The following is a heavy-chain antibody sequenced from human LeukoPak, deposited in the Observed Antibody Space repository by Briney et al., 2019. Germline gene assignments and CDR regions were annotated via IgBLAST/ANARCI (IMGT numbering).Heavy chain of an antibody. J-gene: IGHJ6*03. CDR2: MNPNSGNT. D-gene: IGHD6-19*01. CDR3: ARVRGVAGTYYYYYMDV. V-gene: IGHV1-8*01. CDR1: GYTFTSYD. Sequence: ASVKVSCKASGYTFTSYDINWVRQATGLGLESMGWMNPNSGNTGYAQKFQGRVTMTRNTSISTAYMELSSLRSEDTAVYYCARVRGVAGTYYYYYMDVWGKGTTVTVSS.